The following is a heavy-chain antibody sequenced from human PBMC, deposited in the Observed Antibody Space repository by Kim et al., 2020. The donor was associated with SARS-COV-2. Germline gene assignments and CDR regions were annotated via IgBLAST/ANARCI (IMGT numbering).Heavy chain of an antibody. CDR3: AKAPDIVVVVAANLPDY. CDR2: ISYDGSNK. J-gene: IGHJ4*02. V-gene: IGHV3-30*18. Sequence: GGSLRLSCAASGFTFSYYGMHWVRQAPGKGLEWVAVISYDGSNKYYADSVKGRFTISRDNSKNTLYLQMNSLRAEDTAVYYCAKAPDIVVVVAANLPDYGGQGTLVTVSS. CDR1: GFTFSYYG. D-gene: IGHD2-15*01.